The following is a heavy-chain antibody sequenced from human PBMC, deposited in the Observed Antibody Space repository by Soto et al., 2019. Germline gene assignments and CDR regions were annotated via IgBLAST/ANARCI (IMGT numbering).Heavy chain of an antibody. CDR3: VRYSGYDGYFDY. CDR1: GFTFSSYE. J-gene: IGHJ4*02. V-gene: IGHV3-48*03. D-gene: IGHD5-12*01. Sequence: LRLSCAASGFTFSSYEMNWVRQAPGKGLEWVSYIRSSGSTIYYADSVKGRFTISRDNAKNSLYLLMNSLRAEDTAVYYCVRYSGYDGYFDYWGQGTLVTVSS. CDR2: IRSSGSTI.